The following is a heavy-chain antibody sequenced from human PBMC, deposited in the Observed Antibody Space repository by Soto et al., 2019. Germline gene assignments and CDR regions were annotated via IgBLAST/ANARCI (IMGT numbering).Heavy chain of an antibody. CDR3: ARATAAKNWFDP. CDR1: GGSISSGGYY. Sequence: SETLSLTCTVSGGSISSGGYYWSWIRQHPGKGLEWIGYIYYSGSTYYNPSLKSRVTISVDTSKNQFSLKLSSVTAADTAVYYCARATAAKNWFDPWGQGTLVTV. V-gene: IGHV4-31*03. CDR2: IYYSGST. J-gene: IGHJ5*02. D-gene: IGHD6-13*01.